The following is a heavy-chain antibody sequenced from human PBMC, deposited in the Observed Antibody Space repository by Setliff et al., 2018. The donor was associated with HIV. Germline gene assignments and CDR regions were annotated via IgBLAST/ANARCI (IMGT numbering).Heavy chain of an antibody. D-gene: IGHD2-15*01. Sequence: ASVKVSCKASGYTFTNFGIGWVRQAPGQGLEWMGWISAYNGNTNYAQKLQGRVTMTRDTSTSTFYMELSSLRSEDTAVYYCARGDIVVRSPPFDDWGQGTLVTVSS. V-gene: IGHV1-18*01. CDR3: ARGDIVVRSPPFDD. CDR1: GYTFTNFG. CDR2: ISAYNGNT. J-gene: IGHJ4*02.